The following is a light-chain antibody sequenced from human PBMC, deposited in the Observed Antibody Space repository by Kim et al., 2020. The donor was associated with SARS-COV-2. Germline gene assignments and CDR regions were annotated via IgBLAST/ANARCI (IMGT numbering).Light chain of an antibody. Sequence: SELTQDPAVSVALGQTVRHTCQGDSRRNYYATWYQQRPGQAPTLVLYGKYDRPSGVPDRFSGSASGNTASLTITGAQAEDEGDYYCSSRDSSGDRVVFGGGTQLTVL. CDR2: GKY. V-gene: IGLV3-19*01. J-gene: IGLJ2*01. CDR1: SRRNYY. CDR3: SSRDSSGDRVV.